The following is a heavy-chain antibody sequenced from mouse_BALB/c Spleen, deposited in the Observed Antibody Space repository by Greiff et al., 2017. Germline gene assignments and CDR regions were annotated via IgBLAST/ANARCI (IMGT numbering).Heavy chain of an antibody. D-gene: IGHD4-1*02. CDR2: IYPGDGDT. V-gene: IGHV1-87*01. Sequence: QVQLQQSGAELARPGASVKLSCKASGYTFTSYWMQWVKQRPGQGLEWIGAIYPGDGDTRYTQKFKGKATLTADKSSSTAYMQLSSLASEDSAVYYCARSNWDYFDYWGQGTTLTVSS. CDR1: GYTFTSYW. J-gene: IGHJ2*01. CDR3: ARSNWDYFDY.